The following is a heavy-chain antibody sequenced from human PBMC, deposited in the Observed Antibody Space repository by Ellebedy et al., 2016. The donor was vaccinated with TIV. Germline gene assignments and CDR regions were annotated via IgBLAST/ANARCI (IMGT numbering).Heavy chain of an antibody. CDR2: IYYSGST. V-gene: IGHV4-59*01. J-gene: IGHJ6*02. D-gene: IGHD3-16*01. CDR1: GGSFSSYY. CDR3: ARDRFVLGMDV. Sequence: SETLSLXXAVYGGSFSSYYWSWIRQPPGKGLEWIGYIYYSGSTNYNPSLKSRVTISVDTSKNQFSLKLSSVTAADTAVYYCARDRFVLGMDVWGQGTTVTVSS.